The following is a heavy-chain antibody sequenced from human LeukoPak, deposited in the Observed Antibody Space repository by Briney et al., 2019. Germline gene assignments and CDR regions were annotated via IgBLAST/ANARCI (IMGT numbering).Heavy chain of an antibody. V-gene: IGHV4-59*08. Sequence: SETLSLTRTVSDGSISAYYWSWIRQSPGKGLEWIGYIFYEGKTVYNPSLESRVTFSIGSPNNHFFLRMTSVTAADTAVYYCARGAALVTHRYFDYWGPGTLVTVSS. D-gene: IGHD5-18*01. J-gene: IGHJ4*02. CDR2: IFYEGKT. CDR1: DGSISAYY. CDR3: ARGAALVTHRYFDY.